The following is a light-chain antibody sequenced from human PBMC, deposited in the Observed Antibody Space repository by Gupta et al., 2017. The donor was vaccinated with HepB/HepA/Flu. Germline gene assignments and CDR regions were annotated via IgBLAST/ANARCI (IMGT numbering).Light chain of an antibody. CDR2: LNSDGSY. CDR1: SGRSTYA. CDR3: QTWGSGIQVV. V-gene: IGLV4-69*01. Sequence: QLVLTQSPSASASLGASVQLTCTLSSGRSTYAISWHQQQPEKGPRFLMKLNSDGSYNKGAGIPDRFSGSSSGTERYLTISSLQSEDEADYYCQTWGSGIQVVFGGGTKLTVL. J-gene: IGLJ2*01.